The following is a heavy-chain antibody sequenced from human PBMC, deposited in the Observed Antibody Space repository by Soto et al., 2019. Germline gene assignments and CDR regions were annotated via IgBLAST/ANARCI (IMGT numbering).Heavy chain of an antibody. CDR1: GGTFSSYA. Sequence: QVQLVQSGAEVKKPGSSVKVSCKAYGGTFSSYAIIWVRKAPGQGLEWMGGIIPFFGTANYAQKFPGRVTITADESASTAYMELSSLTSEDTAVYYCASNNWNDSAIDYSGQGTLVTVSS. CDR3: ASNNWNDSAIDY. CDR2: IIPFFGTA. V-gene: IGHV1-69*12. J-gene: IGHJ4*02. D-gene: IGHD1-1*01.